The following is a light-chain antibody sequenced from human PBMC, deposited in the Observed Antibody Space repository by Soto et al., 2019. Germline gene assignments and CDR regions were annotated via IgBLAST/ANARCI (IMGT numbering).Light chain of an antibody. Sequence: QSALTQPASVSGSPGQSITISCTGTISDVGSHNLVSWYQQHPGKAPKLIIYEVNKRPSGVSSRFSGSKSGNTASLTISGLQPDDEADYHCCSFAGSNPFPYVFGTGTKVTVL. J-gene: IGLJ1*01. V-gene: IGLV2-23*02. CDR3: CSFAGSNPFPYV. CDR1: ISDVGSHNL. CDR2: EVN.